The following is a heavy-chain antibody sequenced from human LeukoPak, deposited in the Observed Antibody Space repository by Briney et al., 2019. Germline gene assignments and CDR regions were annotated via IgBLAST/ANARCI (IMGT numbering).Heavy chain of an antibody. Sequence: GGSLRLSCAGSGFTFSSYSLNWVRQAPGKGLEWVSYISPSSSSTYYADSVKGRFTISRDNARNSLYLQMNSLSTEDTALYYCARDAASGNNWFDPWGQGTLVTVSS. D-gene: IGHD3-3*01. CDR1: GFTFSSYS. V-gene: IGHV3-48*01. CDR2: ISPSSSST. CDR3: ARDAASGNNWFDP. J-gene: IGHJ5*02.